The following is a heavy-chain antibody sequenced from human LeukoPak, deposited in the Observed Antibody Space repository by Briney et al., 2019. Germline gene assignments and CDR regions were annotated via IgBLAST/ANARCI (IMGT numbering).Heavy chain of an antibody. J-gene: IGHJ4*02. V-gene: IGHV4-59*01. D-gene: IGHD2-15*01. Sequence: SETLSLTCTVSGGSISTYYWSWIRQPPGKGLEWIGYIYYSGSTKYNPSLKSRVTISVDTSKNQFSLELSSVTAADTAVYYCARVHRYCSGGSCYLFDYWGQGTLVTVSS. CDR2: IYYSGST. CDR3: ARVHRYCSGGSCYLFDY. CDR1: GGSISTYY.